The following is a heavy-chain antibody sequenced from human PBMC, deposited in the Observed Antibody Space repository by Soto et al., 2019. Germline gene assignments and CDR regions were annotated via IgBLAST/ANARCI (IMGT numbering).Heavy chain of an antibody. Sequence: EVQLLESGGGLVQPGGSLRLSCAASGFSFSDYSMTWVRQAQGRGLEWVSTLTSRGTTVSADSVKGRFTISRDNSKNTLSLQMHSLRTEDTALYYCAKRATTVPTPGNYFDCCCQGTLVTVSS. D-gene: IGHD2-15*01. CDR1: GFSFSDYS. CDR2: LTSRGTT. CDR3: AKRATTVPTPGNYFDC. J-gene: IGHJ4*02. V-gene: IGHV3-23*01.